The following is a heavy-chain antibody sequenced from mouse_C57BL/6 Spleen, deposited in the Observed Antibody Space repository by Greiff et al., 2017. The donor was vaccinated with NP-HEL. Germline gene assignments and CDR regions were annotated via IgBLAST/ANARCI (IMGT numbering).Heavy chain of an antibody. Sequence: EVKLLESVAELVRPGASVKLSCTASGFNIKNTYMHWVKQRPEQGLEWIGRIVPANGNTKYAPKFQGKATITADTSSNTAYLQLSSLTSEDTAIYYCARSHGYDEGYFDYWGQGTTLTVSS. V-gene: IGHV14-3*01. CDR1: GFNIKNTY. D-gene: IGHD2-2*01. CDR3: ARSHGYDEGYFDY. J-gene: IGHJ2*01. CDR2: IVPANGNT.